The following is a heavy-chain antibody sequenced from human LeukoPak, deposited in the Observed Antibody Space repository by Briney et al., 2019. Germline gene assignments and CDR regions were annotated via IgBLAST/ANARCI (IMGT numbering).Heavy chain of an antibody. CDR2: ISWNSGSI. Sequence: GGSLRLSCAASGFTFDDYAMHWVRQAPGEGLEWVSGISWNSGSIGYADSVKGRFTISRDNTKNSLYLQMNSLRAEDTALYYCAKDSGNRYYYDSKRAFDIWGQGTMVTVSS. V-gene: IGHV3-9*01. CDR1: GFTFDDYA. CDR3: AKDSGNRYYYDSKRAFDI. D-gene: IGHD3-22*01. J-gene: IGHJ3*02.